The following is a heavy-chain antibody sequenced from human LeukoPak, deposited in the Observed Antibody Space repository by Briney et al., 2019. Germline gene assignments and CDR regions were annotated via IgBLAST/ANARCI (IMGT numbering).Heavy chain of an antibody. D-gene: IGHD3-22*01. CDR3: ARERDYYDSRDAFDI. Sequence: PSETLSLTCTVSGGSISSYYWSWIRQPAGKGLEWIGRIYTSGSTNYNPSLKSRVTMSVDTSKNQFSLKLSSVNAADTAVYYCARERDYYDSRDAFDIWGQGTMVTVSS. V-gene: IGHV4-4*07. CDR1: GGSISSYY. J-gene: IGHJ3*02. CDR2: IYTSGST.